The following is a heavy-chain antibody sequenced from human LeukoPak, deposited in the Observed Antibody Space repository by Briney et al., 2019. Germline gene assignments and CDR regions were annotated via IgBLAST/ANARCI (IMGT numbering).Heavy chain of an antibody. CDR1: GFTFINAW. CDR2: IKSKTDGGTT. V-gene: IGHV3-15*01. Sequence: GGSLRLSCVASGFTFINAWMGWVRQAPGKGLEWVGRIKSKTDGGTTDYAAPVKGRFTISRDDSKNTLYLQMNSLKTEDTAVYYCTTDRAVTTFAYWGQGTLVTVSS. CDR3: TTDRAVTTFAY. D-gene: IGHD4-11*01. J-gene: IGHJ4*02.